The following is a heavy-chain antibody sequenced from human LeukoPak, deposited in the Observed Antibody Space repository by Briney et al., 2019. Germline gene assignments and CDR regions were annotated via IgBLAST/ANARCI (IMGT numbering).Heavy chain of an antibody. D-gene: IGHD2-15*01. V-gene: IGHV3-21*01. CDR3: ARAYCSGGSCYPFGY. Sequence: PGGSLRLSCAVSGFTFSSYSMNWVRQAPGKGLEWVSSISSSSSYIYYADSVKGRFTISRDNAKNSLYLEMNSLRAEDTAVYYCARAYCSGGSCYPFGYWGQGTLVTVSS. CDR1: GFTFSSYS. J-gene: IGHJ4*02. CDR2: ISSSSSYI.